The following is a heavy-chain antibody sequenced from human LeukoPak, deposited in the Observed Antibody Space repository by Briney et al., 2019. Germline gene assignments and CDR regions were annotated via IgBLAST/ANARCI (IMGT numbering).Heavy chain of an antibody. CDR3: ATLTSGQNWFDP. D-gene: IGHD3-9*01. Sequence: ASVTVSSKVSGYTLTELSMHWVRQARGKGLEWMGGFDPEDGETIYAQKFQGRVTMTEDTSTDTAYMELSSLRSEDTAVYYCATLTSGQNWFDPWGQGTLVTVSS. CDR2: FDPEDGET. CDR1: GYTLTELS. V-gene: IGHV1-24*01. J-gene: IGHJ5*02.